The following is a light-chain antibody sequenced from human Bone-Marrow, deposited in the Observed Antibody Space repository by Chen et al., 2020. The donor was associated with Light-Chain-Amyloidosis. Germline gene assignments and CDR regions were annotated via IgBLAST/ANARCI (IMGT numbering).Light chain of an antibody. CDR2: VDT. V-gene: IGLV3-21*03. CDR3: QVWDSISDHSVV. Sequence: SYVLTQPPSVSVAPGKKASFTCGGNNIGSKTVHWYQQKPGHAPVLVVYVDTNRPSGTPERFSGANSGNTATLTISGVEAGDEADYYCQVWDSISDHSVVIGGGTKLTVL. CDR1: NIGSKT. J-gene: IGLJ2*01.